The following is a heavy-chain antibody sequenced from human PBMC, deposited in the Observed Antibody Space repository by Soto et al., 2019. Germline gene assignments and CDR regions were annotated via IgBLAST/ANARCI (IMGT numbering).Heavy chain of an antibody. J-gene: IGHJ4*02. CDR1: GYNFTIYG. V-gene: IGHV1-18*01. D-gene: IGHD3-10*01. CDR2: ISAYNGNT. CDR3: ARDHSPHGSGSYPFDY. Sequence: QVQLVQSGAEVKKPGASVKVSCKASGYNFTIYGISWVRQAPGQGLEWMGWISAYNGNTNYAQKLQGRVTMTTDTSTSTAYMELRSLRSDDTAVYYCARDHSPHGSGSYPFDYWGQGTLVTVSS.